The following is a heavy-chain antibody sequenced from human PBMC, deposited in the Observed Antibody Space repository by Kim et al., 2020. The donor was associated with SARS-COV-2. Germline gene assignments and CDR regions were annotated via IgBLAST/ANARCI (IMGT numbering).Heavy chain of an antibody. D-gene: IGHD3-3*01. J-gene: IGHJ3*02. V-gene: IGHV4-59*13. CDR2: VYSSGRT. Sequence: SETLSLTCTVSGGSMDNYYWNWIRQSPGAGLEWLGYVYSSGRTKYNPSLKSRATISLDTSKTQFSLKLTSVTAADTALYYCARGHGVLRYFEWLPATFDIWGLGTMVTVSS. CDR3: ARGHGVLRYFEWLPATFDI. CDR1: GGSMDNYY.